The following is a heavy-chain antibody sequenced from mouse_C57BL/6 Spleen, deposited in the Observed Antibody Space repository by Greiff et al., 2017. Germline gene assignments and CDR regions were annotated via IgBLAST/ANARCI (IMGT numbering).Heavy chain of an antibody. CDR1: GYTFTSYG. D-gene: IGHD3-2*02. J-gene: IGHJ2*02. V-gene: IGHV1-81*01. CDR3: ATSLLRQQDLDY. CDR2: IYPRSGNT. Sequence: VQLVESGAELVRPGASVKLSCKASGYTFTSYGISWVKQRTGQGLEWIGEIYPRSGNTYYNEKFKGKATLTADKSSSTAYMELLSLTSEYSAVYFCATSLLRQQDLDYWGQGTSLTVSS.